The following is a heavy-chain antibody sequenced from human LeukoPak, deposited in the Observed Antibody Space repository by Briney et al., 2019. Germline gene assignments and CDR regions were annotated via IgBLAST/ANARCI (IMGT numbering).Heavy chain of an antibody. CDR3: ARDIRSYYYMDV. Sequence: GGSLRLSCAASGFTFSSYGMHWVRQAPGKELEWVAVLWYDGSNKDYADSVKGRFTISRDNSKNTLYLQMNSLRAEDTAVYYCARDIRSYYYMDVWGKGTTVTVSS. V-gene: IGHV3-33*01. CDR1: GFTFSSYG. CDR2: LWYDGSNK. J-gene: IGHJ6*03.